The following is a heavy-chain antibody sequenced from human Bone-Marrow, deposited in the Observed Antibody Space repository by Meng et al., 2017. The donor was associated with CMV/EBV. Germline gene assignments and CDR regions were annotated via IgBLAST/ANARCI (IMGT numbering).Heavy chain of an antibody. CDR3: ARSSGWSRFDY. D-gene: IGHD6-19*01. CDR1: EYTLTDYY. V-gene: IGHV1-2*02. CDR2: INPNTDT. J-gene: IGHJ4*02. Sequence: QVRLVPSGGTGQKPGRSVNASCTASEYTLTDYYSHWVRPAPGQWLEWMGWINPNTDTNYAQNFQGRVTMTRDMSINTAYMELSRLTSGDTAVYYCARSSGWSRFDYWGQGTLVTVSS.